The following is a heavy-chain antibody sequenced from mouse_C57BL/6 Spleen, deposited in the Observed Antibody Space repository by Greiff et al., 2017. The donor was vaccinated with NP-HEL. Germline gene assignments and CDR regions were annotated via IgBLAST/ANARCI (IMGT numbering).Heavy chain of an antibody. Sequence: QVQLQQPGAELVKPGASVKMSCKASGYTFTSYWITWVKQRPGQGLEWIGDIYPGSGSTNYNEKFKSKATLTVDTSSSTAYTQLSSLTSEDSAVYYCARYYYGSSYGYFDVWGTGTTVTVSS. CDR2: IYPGSGST. CDR3: ARYYYGSSYGYFDV. V-gene: IGHV1-55*01. D-gene: IGHD1-1*01. CDR1: GYTFTSYW. J-gene: IGHJ1*03.